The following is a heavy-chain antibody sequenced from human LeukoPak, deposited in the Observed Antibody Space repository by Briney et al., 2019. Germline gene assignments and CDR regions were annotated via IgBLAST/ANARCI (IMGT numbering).Heavy chain of an antibody. CDR3: ARDIVVVVAATRPQASYHFDY. CDR1: GGSISSSSYY. D-gene: IGHD2-15*01. V-gene: IGHV4-39*02. J-gene: IGHJ4*02. Sequence: PSETLSLTCTVSGGSISSSSYYWGWIRQPPGKGLEWIGSIYYSGSTYYNPSLKSRVTISVDTSKNQFSLKLSSVTAADTAVYYCARDIVVVVAATRPQASYHFDYWGQGTLVTVSS. CDR2: IYYSGST.